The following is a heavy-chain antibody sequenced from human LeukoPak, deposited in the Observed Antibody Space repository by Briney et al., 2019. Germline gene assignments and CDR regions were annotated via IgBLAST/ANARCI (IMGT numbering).Heavy chain of an antibody. CDR3: ARPPYCSGGSCYSSETYFDY. D-gene: IGHD2-15*01. J-gene: IGHJ4*02. CDR1: GGSISSSSYY. Sequence: SETLSLTCTVSGGSISSSSYYWGWIRQPPGKGLEWIGSIYYSGSTYYNPSLKSRVTISVDTSKNQFSLKLSSVTAADTAVYYCARPPYCSGGSCYSSETYFDYWGQGTLVTVSS. CDR2: IYYSGST. V-gene: IGHV4-39*01.